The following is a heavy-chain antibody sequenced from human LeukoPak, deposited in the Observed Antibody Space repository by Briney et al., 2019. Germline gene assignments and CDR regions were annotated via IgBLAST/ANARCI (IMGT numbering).Heavy chain of an antibody. CDR1: GFTFSSSG. V-gene: IGHV3-33*01. Sequence: PGGSLRLSSAAPGFTFSSSGMNSARQDPGKGQEWVAVIWYDGSNTYYAHSVKGRFTISRDNSKNTLYLQMNSLRAEDTAVYYCARDRVWFDPWGQGTQVTVSS. CDR3: ARDRVWFDP. CDR2: IWYDGSNT. J-gene: IGHJ5*02. D-gene: IGHD6-13*01.